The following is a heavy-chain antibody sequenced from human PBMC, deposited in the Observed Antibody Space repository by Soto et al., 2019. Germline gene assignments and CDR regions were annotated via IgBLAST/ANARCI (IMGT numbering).Heavy chain of an antibody. CDR1: GYSFTNYW. J-gene: IGHJ6*02. CDR2: VDPTDSYS. CDR3: ARSLTAVVRKLITGGQLRGDHGMDV. Sequence: PGESLKISCKGSGYSFTNYWITWVRQMPGKGLEWLGRVDPTDSYSNYSPSFQGHVTISVDKSISTAYLQWSSLKASDTAMYYCARSLTAVVRKLITGGQLRGDHGMDVWGQGTTVTVSS. D-gene: IGHD3-10*01. V-gene: IGHV5-10-1*01.